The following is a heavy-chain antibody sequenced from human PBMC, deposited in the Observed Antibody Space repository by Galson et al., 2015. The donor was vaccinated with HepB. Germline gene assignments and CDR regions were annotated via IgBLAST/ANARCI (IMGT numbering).Heavy chain of an antibody. CDR2: ISSNAGTI. V-gene: IGHV3-48*03. D-gene: IGHD2-15*01. J-gene: IGHJ4*02. CDR3: GRLNCYLGGCGFLDY. Sequence: NWVRQAPGKGLEWVSYISSNAGTIYYADSVKGRFTISRDNAKNSLYLQMNSLRAEDTAVYYCGRLNCYLGGCGFLDYWGQGTLVTVSS.